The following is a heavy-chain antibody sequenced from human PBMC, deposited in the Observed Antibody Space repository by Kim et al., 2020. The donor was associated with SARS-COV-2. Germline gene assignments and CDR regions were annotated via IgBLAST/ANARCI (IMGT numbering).Heavy chain of an antibody. J-gene: IGHJ4*02. V-gene: IGHV3-7*04. Sequence: VKDRFTITRDNAKNSLYRQMNSLRAEDTAVYYCARVMLLWFGEYPYYFDYWGQGTLVTVSS. CDR3: ARVMLLWFGEYPYYFDY. D-gene: IGHD3-10*01.